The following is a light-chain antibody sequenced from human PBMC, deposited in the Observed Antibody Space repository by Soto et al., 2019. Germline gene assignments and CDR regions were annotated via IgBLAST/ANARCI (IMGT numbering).Light chain of an antibody. V-gene: IGKV1-5*03. CDR1: QTISSL. CDR2: KAS. J-gene: IGKJ1*01. CDR3: QHYNSYSEA. Sequence: DIQMTQSPSTLSGSVGDRVTITCRASQTISSLLAWYQQKPGKAPKLLIYKASTLKSGVPSRFSGSGSGTEFTLTISSLQPDDFAIYYCQHYNSYSEAFGQGNKVELK.